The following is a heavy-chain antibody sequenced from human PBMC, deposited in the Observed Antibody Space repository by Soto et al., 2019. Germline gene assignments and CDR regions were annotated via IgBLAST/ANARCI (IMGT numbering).Heavy chain of an antibody. CDR1: GYTFTSYD. J-gene: IGHJ4*02. CDR2: MNHNSGNT. CDR3: AGGPSSGGSYYFDY. Sequence: QVQLVQSGAEVKKPGASVKVSCKASGYTFTSYDINWVRQATGQGLEWMGWMNHNSGNTGYAQKSQGRVTMPRNTSICTAYMELSSLRSEDTAVYYCAGGPSSGGSYYFDYWVQGTLVTVAS. D-gene: IGHD1-26*01. V-gene: IGHV1-8*01.